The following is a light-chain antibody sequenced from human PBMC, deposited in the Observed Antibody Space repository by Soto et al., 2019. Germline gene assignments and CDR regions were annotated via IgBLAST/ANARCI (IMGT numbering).Light chain of an antibody. CDR3: HQCDSSPWT. CDR2: GAS. J-gene: IGKJ1*01. V-gene: IGKV3-20*01. Sequence: EIVLTQSPGTLSLSPGERATLSCRASQSVSSNYLAWYQQKPGQAPSLLIYGASSRATGIPDRFSGSGSGTDFTLTISRLEPEDFAVFYCHQCDSSPWTFGQGTNVDI. CDR1: QSVSSNY.